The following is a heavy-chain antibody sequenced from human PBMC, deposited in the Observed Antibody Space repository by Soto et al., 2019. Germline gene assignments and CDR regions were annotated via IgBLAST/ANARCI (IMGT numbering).Heavy chain of an antibody. J-gene: IGHJ4*02. V-gene: IGHV1-18*04. CDR3: AREGDVEFYFDY. CDR2: ISGYNGDT. D-gene: IGHD3-16*01. CDR1: GYTFTAYG. Sequence: QVQLVQSGAEVKKPGASVKVSCKASGYTFTAYGLSWVRQAPGQGFEWMGWISGYNGDTKYAQKFQGRVTMTTETSTSTAYMELRSRISDDTAAYYCAREGDVEFYFDYLGQGSLVTVSS.